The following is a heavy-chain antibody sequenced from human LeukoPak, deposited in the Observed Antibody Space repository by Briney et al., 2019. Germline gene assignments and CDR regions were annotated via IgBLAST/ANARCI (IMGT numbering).Heavy chain of an antibody. CDR2: ISSSSTYI. CDR3: ARADVM. CDR1: GFTFSNYN. D-gene: IGHD3-16*01. Sequence: GGSLRLSCAASGFTFSNYNMNWVRQAPGKGLEWVSSISSSSTYISYADSVKGRFTVSRDNAKNSLFLQMNSLRAEDTAVYYWARADVMGGQGTLVTVSS. V-gene: IGHV3-21*04. J-gene: IGHJ4*02.